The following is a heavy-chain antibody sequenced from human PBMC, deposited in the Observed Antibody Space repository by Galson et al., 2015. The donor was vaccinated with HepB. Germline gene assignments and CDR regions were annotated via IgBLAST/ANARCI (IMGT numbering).Heavy chain of an antibody. CDR2: IWYDGSNK. J-gene: IGHJ6*03. V-gene: IGHV3-33*01. Sequence: SLRLSCAASGFTFSSYGMHWVRQAPGKGLEWVAVIWYDGSNKYYADSVKGRFTISRDNSKNTLYLQMNSLRAEDTAVYYCARDIVFGAITDLLGRGDMDVWGKGTTVTVSS. CDR3: ARDIVFGAITDLLGRGDMDV. D-gene: IGHD3-10*01. CDR1: GFTFSSYG.